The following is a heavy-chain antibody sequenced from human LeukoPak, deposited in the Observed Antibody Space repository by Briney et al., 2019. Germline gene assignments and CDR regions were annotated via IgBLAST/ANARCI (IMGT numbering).Heavy chain of an antibody. J-gene: IGHJ5*02. CDR2: IYPGDSDT. D-gene: IGHD4-11*01. V-gene: IGHV5-51*01. Sequence: GESLKISCRGSGYSFTSYWIGWVRQMPGKGLEWMGIIYPGDSDTRYSPSSQGQVTISADKSISTAYLQWSSLKASDTAMYYCARRWEDYSNYDNWFDPWGQGTLVTVSS. CDR3: ARRWEDYSNYDNWFDP. CDR1: GYSFTSYW.